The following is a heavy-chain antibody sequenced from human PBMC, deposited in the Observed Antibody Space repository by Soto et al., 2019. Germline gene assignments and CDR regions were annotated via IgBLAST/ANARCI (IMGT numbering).Heavy chain of an antibody. J-gene: IGHJ4*02. CDR2: ISGSGDNT. V-gene: IGHV3-23*01. CDR1: KFTFSTYA. CDR3: AKDMVHCTGTRCARYFEK. Sequence: EVQLLESGGGLVQRGGSLRISCAASKFTFSTYAMTWVRQAPGKGLEWVSDISGSGDNTYYADSVKGRFTISRDNSKSTLYLQMNSLRAEDTAVYYCAKDMVHCTGTRCARYFEKWGRGSLVTVSS. D-gene: IGHD2-8*02.